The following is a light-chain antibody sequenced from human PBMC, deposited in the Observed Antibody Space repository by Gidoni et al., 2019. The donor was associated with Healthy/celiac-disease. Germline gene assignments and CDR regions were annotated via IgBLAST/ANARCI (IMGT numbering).Light chain of an antibody. CDR3: MQGTHWPPIT. V-gene: IGKV2-30*01. Sequence: DVVMTQSQLSLPVTLGQPASISCRSSQSLVYSDGNTYLNWFQQRPGQSPRRLIYKVSNRASGVPDRLSGSGAGTDFTLKISRVEAEDVGVYYCMQGTHWPPITFGQGTRLEIK. CDR1: QSLVYSDGNTY. J-gene: IGKJ5*01. CDR2: KVS.